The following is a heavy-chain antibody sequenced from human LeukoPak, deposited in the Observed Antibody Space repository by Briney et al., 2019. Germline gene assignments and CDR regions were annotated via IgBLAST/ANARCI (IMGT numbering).Heavy chain of an antibody. CDR3: ARDIGLFSGWYEVYDY. V-gene: IGHV1-2*02. CDR1: GYTFTGYY. D-gene: IGHD6-19*01. Sequence: ASVKVSCKASGYTFTGYYMHWVRQAPGQGLEWMGWINPNSGGTNYAQKLQGRVTMTTDTSTSTAYMELRSLRSDDTAVYYCARDIGLFSGWYEVYDYWGQGTLVTVSS. J-gene: IGHJ4*02. CDR2: INPNSGGT.